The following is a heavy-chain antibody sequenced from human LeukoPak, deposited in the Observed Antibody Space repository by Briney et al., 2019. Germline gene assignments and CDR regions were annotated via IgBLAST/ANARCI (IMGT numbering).Heavy chain of an antibody. CDR1: GGSISSYY. Sequence: PSETLSLTCTVSGGSISSYYWSWIRQPPGKGLEWIGYIYYSGSTNYNPSLKSRVTISVDTSKNQFSLKLSSVIAADTAVYYCARGHGYSYGDAFDIWGQGTMVTVSS. CDR3: ARGHGYSYGDAFDI. J-gene: IGHJ3*02. D-gene: IGHD5-18*01. CDR2: IYYSGST. V-gene: IGHV4-59*01.